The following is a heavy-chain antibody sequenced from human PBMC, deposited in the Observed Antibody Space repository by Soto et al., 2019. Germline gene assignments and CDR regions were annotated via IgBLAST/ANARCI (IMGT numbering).Heavy chain of an antibody. D-gene: IGHD2-2*03. J-gene: IGHJ6*02. V-gene: IGHV3-30*09. CDR3: ARRALDSYYAIDV. CDR2: ISYDGSDK. Sequence: VQLVESGGGEVQPGRSLRLSCAASGFTYTDFALHWVRQAPGKGLEWVAIISYDGSDKYYADSVKGRFAISRDNPKNPVYLEMNSLRPEDTAVYFCARRALDSYYAIDVWGQGTTVTVFS. CDR1: GFTYTDFA.